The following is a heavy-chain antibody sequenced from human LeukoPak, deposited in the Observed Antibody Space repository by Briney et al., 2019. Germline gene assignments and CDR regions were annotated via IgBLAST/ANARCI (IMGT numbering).Heavy chain of an antibody. CDR1: GFTFDDYA. Sequence: GGSLRLSCAASGFTFDDYAMHWVRQAPGKGLERVSGISWNSGSIGYADSVKGRLTISRDNAKNSLYLQMNSLRAEDTALYYCAKDASYGSGSWIDYWGQGTLVTVSS. J-gene: IGHJ4*02. D-gene: IGHD3-10*01. CDR3: AKDASYGSGSWIDY. V-gene: IGHV3-9*01. CDR2: ISWNSGSI.